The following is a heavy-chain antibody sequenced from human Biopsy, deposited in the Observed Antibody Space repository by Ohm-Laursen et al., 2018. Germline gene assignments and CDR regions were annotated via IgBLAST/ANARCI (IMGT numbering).Heavy chain of an antibody. V-gene: IGHV4-31*03. CDR3: ARVEAGTYDALDI. D-gene: IGHD1-26*01. Sequence: TLSLTYTVSSGSIRTGDYYWTWIRQQPGKGLEWIGSIYYSGNTKYNPSLQSRLSMSVDTSKNQFSLKLSSVTAADTAVYYCARVEAGTYDALDIWGQGALVAVSA. CDR2: IYYSGNT. J-gene: IGHJ3*02. CDR1: SGSIRTGDYY.